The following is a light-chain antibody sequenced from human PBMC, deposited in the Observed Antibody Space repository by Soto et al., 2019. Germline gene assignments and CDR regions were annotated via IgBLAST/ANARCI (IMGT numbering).Light chain of an antibody. Sequence: QSALTQPASVSGSPGQSITISCTGTSSDVGGYNYVSWYQQHPGKAPKLMIYEVSNRPSGVSNRFSVSKSGDTASLTIFGLQAEDEADYYCSSRTSSTSYVFGTGTKVTVL. V-gene: IGLV2-14*01. CDR3: SSRTSSTSYV. CDR1: SSDVGGYNY. J-gene: IGLJ1*01. CDR2: EVS.